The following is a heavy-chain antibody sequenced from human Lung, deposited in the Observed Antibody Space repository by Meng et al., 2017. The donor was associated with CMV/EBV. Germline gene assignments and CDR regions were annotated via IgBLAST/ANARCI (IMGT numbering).Heavy chain of an antibody. CDR1: GFTFSSFW. D-gene: IGHD1-1*01. V-gene: IGHV3-7*01. CDR2: IKQDESEI. Sequence: GEXXKISCAASGFTFSSFWMAWVRQAPGKGLEWVGNIKQDESEIQYVGSVKGRFTITRDNAKNSLFLQMNSLRAEDTAVYYCARSMLEVNRYYYGMDVWGEGTXVPVSS. J-gene: IGHJ6*01. CDR3: ARSMLEVNRYYYGMDV.